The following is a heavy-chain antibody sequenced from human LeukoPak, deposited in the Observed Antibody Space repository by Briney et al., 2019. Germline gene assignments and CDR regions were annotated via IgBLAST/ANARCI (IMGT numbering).Heavy chain of an antibody. J-gene: IGHJ4*02. Sequence: GGSLRLSCAASGFTFSDYYMSWIRQAPGKGLEWVSYISISGSTIYYADSVKGRFTISRDNAKNSLYLQMNSLRAEDTAVYYCARDSHYGSGSYYTAVFDHWGQGTLVTVSS. D-gene: IGHD3-10*01. CDR1: GFTFSDYY. CDR2: ISISGSTI. CDR3: ARDSHYGSGSYYTAVFDH. V-gene: IGHV3-11*01.